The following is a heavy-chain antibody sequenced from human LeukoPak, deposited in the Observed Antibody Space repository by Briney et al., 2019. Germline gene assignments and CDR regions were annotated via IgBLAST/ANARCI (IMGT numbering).Heavy chain of an antibody. J-gene: IGHJ4*02. CDR2: IYHSGSA. V-gene: IGHV4-30-2*01. Sequence: SETLSLTCAVSGGSISSSGYSWSWIRQPPGKGLEWIGYIYHSGSAYYNPSLKSRVTMSVARSKNQFSLNLSSVTAADTAVYYCASSTPVTYYFDYWGQGTLVTVSP. D-gene: IGHD4-17*01. CDR1: GGSISSSGYS. CDR3: ASSTPVTYYFDY.